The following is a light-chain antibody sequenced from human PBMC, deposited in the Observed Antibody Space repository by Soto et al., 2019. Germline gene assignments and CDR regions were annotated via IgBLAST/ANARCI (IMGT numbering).Light chain of an antibody. CDR3: QQSYSRPRT. V-gene: IGKV3D-20*02. CDR2: EAS. CDR1: QRISSNS. J-gene: IGKJ1*01. Sequence: EIVLTQSPATLSLSPGARATLSCRASQRISSNSSAWYQQKPGQPPRLLISEASNRATGIPARFSGSGSGTDFTLTISSLQPEDFATYFCQQSYSRPRTFGQGTKVEIK.